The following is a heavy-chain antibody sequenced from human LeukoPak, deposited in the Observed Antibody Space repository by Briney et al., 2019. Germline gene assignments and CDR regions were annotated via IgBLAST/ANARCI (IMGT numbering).Heavy chain of an antibody. J-gene: IGHJ4*02. CDR1: GYSISSSYY. V-gene: IGHV4-38-2*01. CDR2: IYHSGST. CDR3: ASLPSNTVTHDY. D-gene: IGHD4-11*01. Sequence: SETLSLTCAVSGYSISSSYYWVWIRQPPGKGLEWIGTIYHSGSTHHNPSLKSRVTLSVDTSKNQFSLKLRSVTAADTAVYYCASLPSNTVTHDYWGQGTLVTVSS.